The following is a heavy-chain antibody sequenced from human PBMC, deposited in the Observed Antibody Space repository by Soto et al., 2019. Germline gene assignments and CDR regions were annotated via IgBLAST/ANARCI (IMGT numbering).Heavy chain of an antibody. CDR1: GYTLTELS. CDR3: ATARGSSSRYYSYGMDV. J-gene: IGHJ6*02. V-gene: IGHV1-24*01. Sequence: ASVKVSWKVSGYTLTELSMHWVRQAPGKGLEWMGGFDPEDGETIYAHKFQGRVTMTEDTSTDSAYMELSSLRSEDTAVYYCATARGSSSRYYSYGMDVWGQGTTVTVSS. CDR2: FDPEDGET. D-gene: IGHD6-13*01.